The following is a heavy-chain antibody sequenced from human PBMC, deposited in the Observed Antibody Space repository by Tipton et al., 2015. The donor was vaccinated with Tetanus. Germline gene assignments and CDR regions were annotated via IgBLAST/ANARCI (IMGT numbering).Heavy chain of an antibody. V-gene: IGHV4-34*01. J-gene: IGHJ5*02. CDR3: ARGVPYSTTMGSDWFDP. CDR1: GVSVRSYY. D-gene: IGHD2-2*01. CDR2: VLYDGTS. Sequence: TLSLPCTVSGVSVRSYYWSWIRQSPDKGLEWLGDVLYDGTSYYTPSLHSRGKISLDPSMNPVSLTLTSVTAADTALYYCARGVPYSTTMGSDWFDPWGQGTLVTVSS.